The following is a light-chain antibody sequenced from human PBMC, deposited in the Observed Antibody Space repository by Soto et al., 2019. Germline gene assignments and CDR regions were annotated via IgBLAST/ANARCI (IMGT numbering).Light chain of an antibody. V-gene: IGKV3-11*01. Sequence: EIVLTHSPATLSLSPVERATLSCRASQSIGSYLAWYQQKPGQAPRLLIYDAFNRATGIPARFSGSGSGTDFTLTISSLEPEDFAVYYCQLRSNWPPTWTFGQGTKVESK. CDR3: QLRSNWPPTWT. J-gene: IGKJ1*01. CDR2: DAF. CDR1: QSIGSY.